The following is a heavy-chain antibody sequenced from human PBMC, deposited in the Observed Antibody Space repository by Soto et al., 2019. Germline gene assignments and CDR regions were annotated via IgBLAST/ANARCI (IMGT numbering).Heavy chain of an antibody. D-gene: IGHD5-12*01. CDR1: GGSFSGYY. CDR2: INHSGST. Sequence: PSETLSLTCAVYGGSFSGYYWSWIRQPPGKGLEWIGEINHSGSTNYTPSLKSRVTISVDTSKNQFSLKLSSVTAADTAVYYCARRGLDGYNIPVWGQGTLVTVSS. V-gene: IGHV4-34*01. J-gene: IGHJ4*02. CDR3: ARRGLDGYNIPV.